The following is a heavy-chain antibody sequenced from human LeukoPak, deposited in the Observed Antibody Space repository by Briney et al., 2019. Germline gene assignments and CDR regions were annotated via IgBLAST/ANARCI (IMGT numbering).Heavy chain of an antibody. CDR1: GGFISSYY. J-gene: IGHJ5*02. D-gene: IGHD6-6*01. Sequence: PSETLSLTCTVSGGFISSYYWSWIRQPPGKGLEWIGYIYYSGSTNYNPSLKSRVTISVDTSKNQFSLKLSSVTAADTAVYYCARGSSLAASWGQGTLVTVSS. CDR3: ARGSSLAAS. V-gene: IGHV4-59*01. CDR2: IYYSGST.